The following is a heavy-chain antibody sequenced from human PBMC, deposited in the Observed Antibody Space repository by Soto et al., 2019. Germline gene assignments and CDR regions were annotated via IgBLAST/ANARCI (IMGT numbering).Heavy chain of an antibody. CDR2: IRPSDSDT. J-gene: IGHJ5*02. CDR1: EYIFSSQW. CDR3: LRYPENGDQWFAP. Sequence: PEESLKISCKGSEYIFSSQWIAWVRQIPGKGLEWMGVIRPSDSDTRYSPSFQGQVTISGDKSINTVYLQWSSLKASETAMYFWLRYPENGDQWFAPCGQXTLVTVSS. D-gene: IGHD7-27*01. V-gene: IGHV5-51*01.